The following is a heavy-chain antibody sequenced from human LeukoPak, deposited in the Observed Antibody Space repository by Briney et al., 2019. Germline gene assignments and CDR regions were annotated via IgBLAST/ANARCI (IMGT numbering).Heavy chain of an antibody. CDR3: ARGPNYGDRVDYFDY. D-gene: IGHD4-17*01. V-gene: IGHV3-7*01. CDR1: GFIFRNHW. J-gene: IGHJ4*02. Sequence: GGSLRLSCAASGFIFRNHWMSWVRQVPGRGLEWVTHIKQGGNEKHYVDSVEGRFTLSRDDSKNSLYLQMNSLRVDDSAVYYCARGPNYGDRVDYFDYWGQGTLVTVSS. CDR2: IKQGGNEK.